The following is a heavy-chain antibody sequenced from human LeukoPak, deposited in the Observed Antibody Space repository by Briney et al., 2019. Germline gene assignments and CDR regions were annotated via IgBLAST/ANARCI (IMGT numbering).Heavy chain of an antibody. CDR1: GFTFSDYW. CDR2: IDQDGRDK. CDR3: ARTSLGWLDP. J-gene: IGHJ5*02. V-gene: IGHV3-7*01. D-gene: IGHD7-27*01. Sequence: GGSLRLSCAASGFTFSDYWMSWVRQAPGRGLEWVATIDQDGRDKFSVDSVKGRFTISRDNARNSMYLQMKSLRVEDTAVYYCARTSLGWLDPWGQGALVTVSS.